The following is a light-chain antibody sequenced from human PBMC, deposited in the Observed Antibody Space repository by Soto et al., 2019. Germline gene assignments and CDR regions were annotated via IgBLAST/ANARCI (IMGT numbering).Light chain of an antibody. CDR2: DAS. J-gene: IGKJ1*01. CDR1: QSISNW. V-gene: IGKV1-5*01. CDR3: QHYDSYPLT. Sequence: DIQMTQSPSTLSASVGDRVTVTCRASQSISNWLAWFQQKPGKAPKLLIYDASSLKSGVPSRFSGSGSGTEFILTISSLQPDDLATYYCQHYDSYPLTFGQGTKVEIQ.